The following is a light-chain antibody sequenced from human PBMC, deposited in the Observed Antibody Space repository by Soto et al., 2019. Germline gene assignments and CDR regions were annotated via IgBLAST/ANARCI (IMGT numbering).Light chain of an antibody. CDR1: QSISSY. V-gene: IGKV1-39*01. J-gene: IGKJ3*01. Sequence: IRMTQSPSSLSASVGDRVTITCRASQSISSYLNWYQQKPGKPPKLLIYGASSLQTGVPSRFSGSGSGTEFTLTISSLQPEDFATYYCQQLNSVGFGPGTKVDIK. CDR3: QQLNSVG. CDR2: GAS.